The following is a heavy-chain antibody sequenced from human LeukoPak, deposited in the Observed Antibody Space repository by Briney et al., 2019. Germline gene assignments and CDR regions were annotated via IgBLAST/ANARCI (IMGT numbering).Heavy chain of an antibody. Sequence: GGSLRLSCAASGFTVSSNYMSWVRQAPGKGLEWVSVIYSGGSTYYADSVKGRSTISRDNSKNTLYLQMNSLRAEDTAVYYCARGGHMITFGGVIDLPPDYWGQGTLVTVSS. CDR1: GFTVSSNY. D-gene: IGHD3-16*02. V-gene: IGHV3-53*01. CDR2: IYSGGST. CDR3: ARGGHMITFGGVIDLPPDY. J-gene: IGHJ4*02.